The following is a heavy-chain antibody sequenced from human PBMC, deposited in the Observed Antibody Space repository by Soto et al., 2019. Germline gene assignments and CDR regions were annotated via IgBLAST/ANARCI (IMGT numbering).Heavy chain of an antibody. CDR3: AKDGYFDTYYFDH. J-gene: IGHJ4*02. CDR2: ISYDGRQK. D-gene: IGHD3-22*01. V-gene: IGHV3-30*04. Sequence: QVQLVESGGGVVQPGRSLRLSCAASSLTFGGYAMHGARQAPGKGLEWVAVISYDGRQKHYVDSVKGRFTISRDESDNTLYLQMSSLRPEDTAVYYCAKDGYFDTYYFDHWGQGTLVTVSS. CDR1: SLTFGGYA.